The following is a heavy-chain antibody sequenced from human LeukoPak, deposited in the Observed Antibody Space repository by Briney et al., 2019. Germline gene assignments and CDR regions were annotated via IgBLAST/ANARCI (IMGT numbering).Heavy chain of an antibody. Sequence: PGGSLRLSCAASGFTFSSYGMHWVRQAPGKGLVWVSRINSDGSSTIYADSVKGRITISRDNARNTLYVQMNSLRAEDTAVYYCARGRGGNFDYWGQGTLVTVSS. CDR2: INSDGSST. CDR3: ARGRGGNFDY. J-gene: IGHJ4*02. CDR1: GFTFSSYG. V-gene: IGHV3-74*01. D-gene: IGHD3-16*01.